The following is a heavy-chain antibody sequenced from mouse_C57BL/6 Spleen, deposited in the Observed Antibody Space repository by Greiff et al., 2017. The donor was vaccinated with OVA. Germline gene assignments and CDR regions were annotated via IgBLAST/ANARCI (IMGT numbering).Heavy chain of an antibody. J-gene: IGHJ4*01. D-gene: IGHD1-3*01. V-gene: IGHV3-6*01. CDR2: ISYDGSN. CDR1: GYSITSGYY. Sequence: EVKLMESGPGLVKPSQSLSLTCSVTGYSITSGYYWNWIRQFPGNKLEWMGYISYDGSNNYNPSLKNRISITRDTSKNQFFLKLNSVTTEDTATYYCARSGPYYYAMDYWGQGTSVTVSS. CDR3: ARSGPYYYAMDY.